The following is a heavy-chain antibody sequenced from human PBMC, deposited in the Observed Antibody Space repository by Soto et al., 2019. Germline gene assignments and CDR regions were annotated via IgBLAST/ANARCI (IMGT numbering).Heavy chain of an antibody. CDR2: IYYSGIA. J-gene: IGHJ5*02. V-gene: IGHV4-39*01. Sequence: PSETLSLTCTVSGDTISSSPYYWGWIRQPPEKGMEWIGTIYYSGIAYYNPSLKSLVTISIDTSKNQLSLNLISLTSTDTPVYCCARLPVDNWSDPWGLGTMVNASS. CDR3: ARLPVDNWSDP. CDR1: GDTISSSPYY.